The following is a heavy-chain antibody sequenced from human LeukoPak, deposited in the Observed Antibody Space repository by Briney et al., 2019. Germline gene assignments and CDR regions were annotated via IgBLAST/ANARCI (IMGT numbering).Heavy chain of an antibody. CDR2: LSWKGGSL. Sequence: GRSLRLSCAASGFTFDDYAMHWVRQAPGKGLEWVSGLSWKGGSLGYADSVKGRFTISRDNAKASLYLQMNSLRAEDTALYYCSKDVGYSGSYYFHSWGQGILVTVSS. D-gene: IGHD1-26*01. CDR3: SKDVGYSGSYYFHS. CDR1: GFTFDDYA. V-gene: IGHV3-9*01. J-gene: IGHJ4*02.